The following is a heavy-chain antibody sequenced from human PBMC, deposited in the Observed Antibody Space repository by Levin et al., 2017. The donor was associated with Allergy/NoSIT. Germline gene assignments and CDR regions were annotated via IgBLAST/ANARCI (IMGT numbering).Heavy chain of an antibody. D-gene: IGHD5-24*01. CDR1: GYTFSSQG. V-gene: IGHV1-18*01. Sequence: ASVKVSCKASGYTFSSQGISWVRQAPGQGLEWMGWISATNGNTNYAPKFQGRVTMTTDTSTSTSFKEPRSLQSDDTALYYCAREEMDFGTYYYGLDVWGQGTTLIVSS. CDR3: AREEMDFGTYYYGLDV. J-gene: IGHJ6*02. CDR2: ISATNGNT.